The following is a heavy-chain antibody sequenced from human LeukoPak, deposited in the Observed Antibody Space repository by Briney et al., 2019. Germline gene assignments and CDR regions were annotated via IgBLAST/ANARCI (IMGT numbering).Heavy chain of an antibody. CDR2: IWDDGTNK. CDR3: ARDKIYDFWSGHNFDY. CDR1: GFIFSSYG. J-gene: IGHJ4*02. D-gene: IGHD3-3*01. V-gene: IGHV3-33*01. Sequence: GGSLRLSCVASGFIFSSYGMHWVRQAPGKGLEGVAVIWDDGTNKYYGLSVNGRFTLSSDTSQPTLYLQINRLRVEDTAVYYCARDKIYDFWSGHNFDYWGQGTLVTVSS.